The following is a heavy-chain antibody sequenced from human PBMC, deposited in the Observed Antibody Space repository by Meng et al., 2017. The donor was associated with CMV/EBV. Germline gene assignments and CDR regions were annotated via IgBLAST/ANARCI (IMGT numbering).Heavy chain of an antibody. V-gene: IGHV1-18*01. D-gene: IGHD5-12*01. Sequence: SGPSENKPRASVTVSCNASGYTVTSYGISWVRQAPAQGLEWMGWISAYNGNTNYAQKLQGRVTMTTDTSTSTAYMEQRSLRSDDTAVYYCAREGALAYFDYWGQGTLVTVSS. CDR2: ISAYNGNT. CDR3: AREGALAYFDY. CDR1: GYTVTSYG. J-gene: IGHJ4*02.